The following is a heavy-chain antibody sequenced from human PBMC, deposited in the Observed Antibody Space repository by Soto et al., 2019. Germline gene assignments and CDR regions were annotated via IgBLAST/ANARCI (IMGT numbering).Heavy chain of an antibody. J-gene: IGHJ6*02. CDR1: GDSVTSVSDY. D-gene: IGHD3-10*01. CDR2: IYYSGSA. V-gene: IGHV4-61*01. Sequence: QVQLQESGPGLVKPSETLSLTCTVSGDSVTSVSDYWSWIRQPPGKGLEWIGDIYYSGSADYNPSLGSRVTISIDTSKNQFSLKLTSVTAADTAVYYCARGVGFGYYYYHMDLWGQGTTVTVSS. CDR3: ARGVGFGYYYYHMDL.